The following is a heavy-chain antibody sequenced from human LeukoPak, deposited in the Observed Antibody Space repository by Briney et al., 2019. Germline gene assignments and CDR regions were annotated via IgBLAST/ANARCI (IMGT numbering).Heavy chain of an antibody. V-gene: IGHV4-34*01. Sequence: SETLSLTCAVYGGSFSGYYWSWIRQPPGKGLEWIGSIYHSGSTYYNPSLKSRVTISVDTSKNQFSLKLSSVTAADTAVYYCARHPGYYYYYMDVWGKGTTVTISS. J-gene: IGHJ6*03. CDR3: ARHPGYYYYYMDV. CDR1: GGSFSGYY. CDR2: IYHSGST.